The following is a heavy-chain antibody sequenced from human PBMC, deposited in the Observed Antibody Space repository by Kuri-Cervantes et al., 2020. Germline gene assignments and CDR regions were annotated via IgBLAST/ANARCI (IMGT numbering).Heavy chain of an antibody. V-gene: IGHV3-48*02. CDR1: GFTFSSYS. CDR2: ISSSSTI. D-gene: IGHD6-13*01. CDR3: ARSTPLGGIAAAGAMDY. J-gene: IGHJ4*02. Sequence: GGSLRLSCAASGFTFSSYSMNWVRQAPGKGLEWVSYISSSSTIYYADSVKGRFTISRDNAKNSLYLQMNSLRDEDTAVYYCARSTPLGGIAAAGAMDYWGQGTLVTVSS.